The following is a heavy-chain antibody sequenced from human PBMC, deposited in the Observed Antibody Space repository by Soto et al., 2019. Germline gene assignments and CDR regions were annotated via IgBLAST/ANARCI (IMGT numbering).Heavy chain of an antibody. Sequence: SVKVSCKASGGTFSSYAISWVRQAPGQGLEWMGGIIPIFGTANYAQKFQGRVTITADESTSTAYMELSSLRSEDTAVYYCARALEKWGYCGGGSCYAWPDWGQGTLVTVSS. D-gene: IGHD2-15*01. CDR1: GGTFSSYA. J-gene: IGHJ4*02. CDR3: ARALEKWGYCGGGSCYAWPD. V-gene: IGHV1-69*13. CDR2: IIPIFGTA.